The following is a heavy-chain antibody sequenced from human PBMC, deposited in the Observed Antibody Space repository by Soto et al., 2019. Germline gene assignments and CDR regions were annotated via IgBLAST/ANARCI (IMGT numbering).Heavy chain of an antibody. CDR3: TTGAFFDN. J-gene: IGHJ4*02. CDR1: GFTFSNAW. CDR2: IKSKPNGGTR. Sequence: EVQLVESGGGLVKPGGSLRLFCVGSGFTFSNAWMSWVRQAPGKGLEWVGRIKSKPNGGTRDYAAPVKGRFAVSRDDSKNTFFLQMNSLKIEDAAVYYCTTGAFFDNWGQGTLVTVSS. V-gene: IGHV3-15*01.